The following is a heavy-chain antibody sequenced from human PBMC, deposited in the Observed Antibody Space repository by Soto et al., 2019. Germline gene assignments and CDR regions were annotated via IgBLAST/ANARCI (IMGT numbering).Heavy chain of an antibody. CDR1: GFTFSSYA. J-gene: IGHJ4*03. D-gene: IGHD3-22*01. CDR2: VSVGGDST. Sequence: PGGSLRLSCAASGFTFSSYAMSWESQAPGKGLQCVATVSVGGDSTYYADSLKGRFTTSRDNSNSTLYLQMTSLRAEDTAVYYCAKDVYNSGYFYWGQGTMVTVSS. CDR3: AKDVYNSGYFY. V-gene: IGHV3-23*01.